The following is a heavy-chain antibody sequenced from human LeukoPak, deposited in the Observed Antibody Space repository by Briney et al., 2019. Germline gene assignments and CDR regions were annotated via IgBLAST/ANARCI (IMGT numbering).Heavy chain of an antibody. D-gene: IGHD5-12*01. CDR2: INHSGST. CDR1: GFTFGDYA. Sequence: GSLRLSCTASGFTFGDYAMSWVRQAPGKGLEWIGEINHSGSTNYNPSLKSRVTISVDTSKNQFSLKLSSVTAADTAVYYCASSGYDPDDYWGQGTLVTVSS. V-gene: IGHV4-34*01. J-gene: IGHJ4*02. CDR3: ASSGYDPDDY.